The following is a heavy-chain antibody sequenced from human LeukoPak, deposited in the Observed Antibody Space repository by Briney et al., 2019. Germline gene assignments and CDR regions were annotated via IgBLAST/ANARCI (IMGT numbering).Heavy chain of an antibody. CDR2: IKEDGSKK. V-gene: IGHV3-7*01. Sequence: PGGSLRLSCAASGFSFSSYWMSWVRQAPGKGLEWVANIKEDGSKKNYVDSVKGRFTISRDNAKNSLYLQMNSLRAEDTAVYYCARKDSNTRTFDDWGQGTLVTVSS. D-gene: IGHD3-22*01. CDR3: ARKDSNTRTFDD. CDR1: GFSFSSYW. J-gene: IGHJ4*02.